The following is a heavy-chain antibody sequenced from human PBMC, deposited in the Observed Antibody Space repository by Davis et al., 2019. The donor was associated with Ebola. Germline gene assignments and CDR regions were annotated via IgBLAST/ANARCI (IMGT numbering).Heavy chain of an antibody. Sequence: LSLTCAASGFTFSSYGMHWVRQAPGKGLEWVAVIWYDGSNKYYADSVKGRFTISRDNSKNTLYLQMNSLRAEDTAVYYCARTDYYDSSGYYYPFVDYWGQGTLVTVSS. CDR1: GFTFSSYG. CDR2: IWYDGSNK. V-gene: IGHV3-33*01. D-gene: IGHD3-22*01. CDR3: ARTDYYDSSGYYYPFVDY. J-gene: IGHJ4*02.